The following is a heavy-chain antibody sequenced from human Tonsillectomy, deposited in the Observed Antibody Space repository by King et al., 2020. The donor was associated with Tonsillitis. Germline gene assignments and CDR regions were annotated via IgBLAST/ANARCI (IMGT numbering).Heavy chain of an antibody. V-gene: IGHV1-2*02. J-gene: IGHJ2*01. CDR1: GYTFTGYY. CDR3: ARDYGDYAPDWYFDL. D-gene: IGHD4-17*01. CDR2: INPNRGGT. Sequence: QLVQSGAEVKKPGASVKVSCKASGYTFTGYYMHWVRQAPGQGLEWMGWINPNRGGTNYAQKFQGRVTMTRDTSITTAYMELSRLTSDDTAVYYCARDYGDYAPDWYFDLWGRGTLVTVFS.